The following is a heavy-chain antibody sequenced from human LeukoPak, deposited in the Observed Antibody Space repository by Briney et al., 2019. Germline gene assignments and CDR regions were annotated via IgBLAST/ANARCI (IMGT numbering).Heavy chain of an antibody. CDR3: ARAVTYSEQQRDY. CDR1: GDSISNYY. V-gene: IGHV4-59*01. CDR2: ISYSGST. Sequence: SETLSLTCTVSGDSISNYYWSWIRQPPGKGLEWIGYISYSGSTNYSPSLKSRVTISVDTSKNQFSLKLSSVTAADTAVYYCARAVTYSEQQRDYWGQGTLVTVSS. J-gene: IGHJ4*02. D-gene: IGHD6-13*01.